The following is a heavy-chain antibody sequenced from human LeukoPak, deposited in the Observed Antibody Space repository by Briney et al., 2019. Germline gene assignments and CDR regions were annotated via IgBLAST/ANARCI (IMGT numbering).Heavy chain of an antibody. D-gene: IGHD6-13*01. J-gene: IGHJ6*03. Sequence: SETLSLTCTVSGGSISSHYWSWIRQPAGKGLEWIGRIYTSGRTNYNPSLESRVSMSIETSTNQFSLKLNSVTASDTAVYYCARESSWYHMDVWGKGTTVSVSS. V-gene: IGHV4-4*07. CDR2: IYTSGRT. CDR3: ARESSWYHMDV. CDR1: GGSISSHY.